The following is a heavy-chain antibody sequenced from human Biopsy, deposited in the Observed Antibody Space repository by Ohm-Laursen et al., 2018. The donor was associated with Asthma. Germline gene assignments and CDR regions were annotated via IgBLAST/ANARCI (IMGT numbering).Heavy chain of an antibody. V-gene: IGHV1-69*01. D-gene: IGHD4-11*01. CDR2: IIPMFGTT. Sequence: ESSVKVSCKASGGTFSNYVFSWVRQAPGQGLEWMGGIIPMFGTTKYAQKFQARVSITADEATSTVYMELISLRSEDTAVYYCARVLTTEEGDTWFDPWGQGTLVTVSS. J-gene: IGHJ5*02. CDR3: ARVLTTEEGDTWFDP. CDR1: GGTFSNYV.